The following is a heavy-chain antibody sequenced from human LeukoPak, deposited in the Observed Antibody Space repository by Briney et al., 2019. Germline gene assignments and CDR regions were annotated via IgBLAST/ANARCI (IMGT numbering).Heavy chain of an antibody. CDR2: ITGSGGRT. Sequence: GGSLRLSCAASGFTFSSYAMNWVRQAPGKGLEWVSAITGSGGRTYYADSVKGRFTISRDNSKNTLYLQMNSLRAEDTAVYYCARAKGAVVGLFDYWGQGTLVTVSS. CDR1: GFTFSSYA. J-gene: IGHJ4*02. D-gene: IGHD6-19*01. CDR3: ARAKGAVVGLFDY. V-gene: IGHV3-23*01.